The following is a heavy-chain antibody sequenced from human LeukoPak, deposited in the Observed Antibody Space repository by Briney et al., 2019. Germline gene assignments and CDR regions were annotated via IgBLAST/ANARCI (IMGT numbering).Heavy chain of an antibody. D-gene: IGHD3-10*01. CDR1: GFSFSSYG. Sequence: GGSLRLSCAASGFSFSSYGMHWVRQAPGKGLEWVAFIRNDGSNIHYADSVKGRFTISRDNAKNSLYLQMNSLRAEDTAVYYCAREVGEFSIDYWGQGTLVTVSS. J-gene: IGHJ4*02. V-gene: IGHV3-30*02. CDR2: IRNDGSNI. CDR3: AREVGEFSIDY.